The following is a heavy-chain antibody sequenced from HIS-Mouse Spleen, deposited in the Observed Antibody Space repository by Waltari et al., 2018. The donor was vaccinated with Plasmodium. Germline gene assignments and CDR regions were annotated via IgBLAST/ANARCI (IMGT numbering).Heavy chain of an antibody. CDR1: GFTFRSYW. CDR2: IKQDGSEK. Sequence: EVQLVESGGGLVQPGGSLRPSCAASGFTFRSYWMGWVRQAPGKGLEWVANIKQDGSEKYYVDSVKGRFTISRDNAKNSLYLQMNSLRAEDTAVYYCASSWYWYFDLWGRGTLVTVSS. D-gene: IGHD6-13*01. J-gene: IGHJ2*01. CDR3: ASSWYWYFDL. V-gene: IGHV3-7*01.